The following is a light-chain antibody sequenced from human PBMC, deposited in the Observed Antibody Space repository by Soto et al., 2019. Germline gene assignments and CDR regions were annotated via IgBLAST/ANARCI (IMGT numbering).Light chain of an antibody. CDR2: RAS. Sequence: IPMTQSPSTLSASFWYRVTITFRASQTISSWLAWYQQKPGKAPKLLIYRASSLESGVPSRFSGSGSGTEFTLTISSLQPDDFATYYCQHYNSYSEAFGQGTKVDIK. J-gene: IGKJ1*01. CDR1: QTISSW. V-gene: IGKV1-5*03. CDR3: QHYNSYSEA.